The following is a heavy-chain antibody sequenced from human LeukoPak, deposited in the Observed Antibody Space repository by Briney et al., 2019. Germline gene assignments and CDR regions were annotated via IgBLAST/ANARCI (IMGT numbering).Heavy chain of an antibody. CDR3: ARARDGGWYDY. J-gene: IGHJ4*02. V-gene: IGHV3-30*03. CDR2: ISYDGSNK. D-gene: IGHD6-19*01. Sequence: GRSLRLSCAASGFTFSSYGMHWVRQAPGKGLEWVAVISYDGSNKYYADSVKGRFTISRDNSKNTLYLQMNSLRAEDTAVYYCARARDGGWYDYWGQGTLVTVSS. CDR1: GFTFSSYG.